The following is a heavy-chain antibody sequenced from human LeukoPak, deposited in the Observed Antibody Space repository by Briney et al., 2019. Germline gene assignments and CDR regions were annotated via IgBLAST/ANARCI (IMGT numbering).Heavy chain of an antibody. J-gene: IGHJ4*02. CDR1: GFTFSGSG. D-gene: IGHD3-16*01. V-gene: IGHV3-33*01. Sequence: GGSLRLSCAVSGFTFSGSGMHWVRQAPGKGLEWVAVIWYDGSKKYYADSVKGRFTISRDDSKNTLYLQMNTLRADDTDVYYCERDFGVGPYYFDYWGQGTLVTVSS. CDR2: IWYDGSKK. CDR3: ERDFGVGPYYFDY.